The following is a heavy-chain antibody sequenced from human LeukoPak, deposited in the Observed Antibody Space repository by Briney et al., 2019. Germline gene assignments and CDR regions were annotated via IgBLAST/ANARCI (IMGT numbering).Heavy chain of an antibody. CDR3: ARVLRWETRYSFFTTYGMDV. D-gene: IGHD5-18*01. Sequence: RTSETLSLTCTVSGGSIKNYYWSWIRQPPGRGLEWIGQIYYSGSTNYNPSLKSRITISVDTSKNQFSLRLSSVTAADTAVYYCARVLRWETRYSFFTTYGMDVWGQGTTVTVSS. V-gene: IGHV4-59*08. CDR1: GGSIKNYY. J-gene: IGHJ6*02. CDR2: IYYSGST.